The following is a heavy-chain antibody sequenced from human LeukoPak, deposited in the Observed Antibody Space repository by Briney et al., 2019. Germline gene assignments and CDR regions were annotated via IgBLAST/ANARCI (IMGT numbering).Heavy chain of an antibody. CDR3: ATSRGEVPAASSAFDI. CDR1: GGSISSGDYY. Sequence: NPSETLSLTCTVSGGSISSGDYYWSWIRQPPGKGLEWIGYIYYSGSTYYNPSLKSRVTISVDRSKNQFSLKLSSVTAADTAVYYCATSRGEVPAASSAFDIWGQGTMVTVSS. CDR2: IYYSGST. J-gene: IGHJ3*02. D-gene: IGHD2-2*01. V-gene: IGHV4-30-4*08.